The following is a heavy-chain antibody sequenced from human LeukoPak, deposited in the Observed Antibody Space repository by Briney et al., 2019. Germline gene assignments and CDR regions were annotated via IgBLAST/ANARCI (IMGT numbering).Heavy chain of an antibody. CDR2: IYSGGST. V-gene: IGHV3-53*04. CDR1: GFTVSNNY. D-gene: IGHD3-3*01. CDR3: ARGVYNFGRPQGLHY. J-gene: IGHJ4*02. Sequence: PGGSLRLSCAASGFTVSNNYMSWVRQAPGKGLEWVSVIYSGGSTYYADSVKGRFTISRHNSKNTLYLQMNSLRAEDTAVYYCARGVYNFGRPQGLHYWGQETLVTVPS.